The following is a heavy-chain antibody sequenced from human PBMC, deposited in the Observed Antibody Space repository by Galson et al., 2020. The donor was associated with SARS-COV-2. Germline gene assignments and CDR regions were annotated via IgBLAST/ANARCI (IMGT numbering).Heavy chain of an antibody. J-gene: IGHJ4*02. CDR3: AGDYRVSFYY. D-gene: IGHD4-4*01. CDR1: GFTFRHYD. CDR2: IGKDETTK. Sequence: GGSLRLSCAASGFTFRHYDMHWVRQAPGKGLEWVTFIGKDETTKFYADSVKGRFTVSRDNSKNMLFLQMGSLKSEDTAVYYCAGDYRVSFYYWGQGTLVAVSS. V-gene: IGHV3-30*02.